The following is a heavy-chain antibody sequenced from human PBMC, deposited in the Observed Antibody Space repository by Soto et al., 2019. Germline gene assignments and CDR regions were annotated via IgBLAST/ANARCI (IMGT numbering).Heavy chain of an antibody. CDR1: GGSISSYY. V-gene: IGHV4-59*07. CDR3: ARSGVLRFLGHTMDV. D-gene: IGHD3-3*01. J-gene: IGHJ6*02. Sequence: PSDTLSLTCTVSGGSISSYYWSWIRQPPGKGLEWIGYIYYSGSTNYNPSPKSRVTISVDTSKNQFSLKLSSVTAADTAVYYCARSGVLRFLGHTMDVWGQGNTVTVSS. CDR2: IYYSGST.